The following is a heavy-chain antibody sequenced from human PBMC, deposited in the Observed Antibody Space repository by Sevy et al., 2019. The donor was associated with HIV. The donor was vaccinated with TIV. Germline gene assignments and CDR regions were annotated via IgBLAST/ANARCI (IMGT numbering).Heavy chain of an antibody. CDR3: ARAVDYYDSGGLYY. CDR2: ISSSSSYI. V-gene: IGHV3-21*05. Sequence: GGCLRLSCAASGFTFSDYDMNCVRQAPGKGLEWLSFISSSSSYIYYADSLKGRVTISRDNASNSLFLQIHSLRAEDTAVYYCARAVDYYDSGGLYYWGQGALVTVSS. D-gene: IGHD3-22*01. J-gene: IGHJ4*02. CDR1: GFTFSDYD.